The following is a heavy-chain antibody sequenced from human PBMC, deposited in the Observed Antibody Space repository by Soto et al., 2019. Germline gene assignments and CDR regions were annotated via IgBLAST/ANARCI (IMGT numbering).Heavy chain of an antibody. CDR1: GFSLSTSGMC. V-gene: IGHV2-70*11. Sequence: SGPTLVNPTQTLTLTCTFSGFSLSTSGMCVSWIRQPPGKALEWLARIDWDDDKYYSTSLKTRLTISKDTSKNQVVLTMTNMDPVDTATYYCARTRTTGTTRAPHYYYYGMDVWGQGTTVTVSS. CDR2: IDWDDDK. D-gene: IGHD1-1*01. CDR3: ARTRTTGTTRAPHYYYYGMDV. J-gene: IGHJ6*02.